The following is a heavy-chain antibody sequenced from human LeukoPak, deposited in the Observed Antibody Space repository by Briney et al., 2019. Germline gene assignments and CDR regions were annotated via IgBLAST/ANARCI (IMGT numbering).Heavy chain of an antibody. CDR2: INYSGST. V-gene: IGHV4-59*11. D-gene: IGHD5-12*01. CDR1: GGSISSHS. Sequence: SETLSLTCTVSGGSISSHSWSWIRQPPGKGLEWIGYINYSGSTNYNPSLKSRVTISVDTSKNQFSLKLSSVTAADTAVYYCARTSGYVPFDYWGQGTLVTVSS. J-gene: IGHJ4*02. CDR3: ARTSGYVPFDY.